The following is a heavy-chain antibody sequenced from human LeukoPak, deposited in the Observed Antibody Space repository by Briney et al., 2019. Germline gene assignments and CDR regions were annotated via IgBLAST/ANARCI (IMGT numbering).Heavy chain of an antibody. V-gene: IGHV4-34*01. Sequence: SETLSLPCAVYGGSFSGYYWSWIRQPPGKGLEWIGEINHSGSTNYNPSLKSRVTISVDTSKNQFSLKLSSVTAADTAVYYCARLGYDISGVWGKGTTVTISS. J-gene: IGHJ6*04. CDR1: GGSFSGYY. CDR2: INHSGST. D-gene: IGHD3-9*01. CDR3: ARLGYDISGV.